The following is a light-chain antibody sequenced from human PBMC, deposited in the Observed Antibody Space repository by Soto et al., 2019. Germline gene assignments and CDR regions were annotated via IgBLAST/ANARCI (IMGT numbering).Light chain of an antibody. CDR1: SGDVGFYDF. J-gene: IGLJ3*02. CDR3: ASYTGSSTYV. V-gene: IGLV2-14*03. CDR2: GVT. Sequence: QSALTQPASMSGSPGQSITIYCTGTSGDVGFYDFVSWYQQHPGKVPRLIIYGVTKRPSGVSHRFSGSKSGNTASLTISGLQVEDEADYSCASYTGSSTYVFGGGTKLTVL.